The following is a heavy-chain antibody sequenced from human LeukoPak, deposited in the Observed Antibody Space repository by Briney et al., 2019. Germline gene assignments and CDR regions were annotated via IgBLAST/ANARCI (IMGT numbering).Heavy chain of an antibody. V-gene: IGHV1-69*06. J-gene: IGHJ5*02. CDR2: IIPIFGTA. CDR3: AREGCSSTSCYLIGFRNWFDP. D-gene: IGHD2-2*01. Sequence: SVKVSCKASGGTFSSYAISWVRQAPGQGLEWMGGIIPIFGTANYAQKFQGRVTITADKSTSTAYMELNSLRSEDTAVYYCAREGCSSTSCYLIGFRNWFDPWGQGTLVTVSS. CDR1: GGTFSSYA.